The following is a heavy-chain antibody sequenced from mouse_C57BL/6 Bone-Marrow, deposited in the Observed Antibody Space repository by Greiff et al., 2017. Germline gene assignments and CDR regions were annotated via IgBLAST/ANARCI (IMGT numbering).Heavy chain of an antibody. V-gene: IGHV1-42*01. CDR3: ARGDYDWYFDV. D-gene: IGHD2-4*01. Sequence: EVMLVESGPELVKPGASVKISCKASGYSFTGYYMNWVKQSPEKSLEWIGEINPSTGGTTYNQKFKAKATLTVDKSSSTAYMQLKSLTSEDSAVYYCARGDYDWYFDVWGTGTTVTGSS. CDR2: INPSTGGT. J-gene: IGHJ1*03. CDR1: GYSFTGYY.